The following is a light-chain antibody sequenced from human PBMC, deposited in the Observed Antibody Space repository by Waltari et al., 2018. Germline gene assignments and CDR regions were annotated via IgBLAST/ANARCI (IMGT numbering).Light chain of an antibody. CDR1: QRFGTS. Sequence: EIVLTQSPGTLSLSPGERATLSCRASQRFGTSLPWYRQQKRGQAPRLLIYGVSIRATGISDRFSGSGFGTDFSLTISGLEPEDFAVYYCQHYVRLPVTFGQGTTVEIK. V-gene: IGKV3-20*01. CDR2: GVS. CDR3: QHYVRLPVT. J-gene: IGKJ1*01.